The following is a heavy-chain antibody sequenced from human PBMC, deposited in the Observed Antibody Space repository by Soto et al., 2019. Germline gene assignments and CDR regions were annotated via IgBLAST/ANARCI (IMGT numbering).Heavy chain of an antibody. CDR2: IIPIFGTA. J-gene: IGHJ4*02. CDR1: GGTFSSYA. D-gene: IGHD1-26*01. CDR3: ASSDSGAPALYDY. V-gene: IGHV1-69*06. Sequence: SVKVSCKASGGTFSSYAISWVRQAPGQGLEWMGGIIPIFGTANYAQKFQGRVTITADKSTSTAYMELSSLRSEDTAVYYCASSDSGAPALYDYWGQGTLVTVSS.